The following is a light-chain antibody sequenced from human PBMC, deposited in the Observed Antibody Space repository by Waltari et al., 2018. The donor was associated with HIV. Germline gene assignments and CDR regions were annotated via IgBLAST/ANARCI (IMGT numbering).Light chain of an antibody. Sequence: QSALTQPASVSGSPEQSITISCTGTISDIGSYNLVSWYQQYPDRAPKLIIYEVTKRPSGVSDRFSGSKSGNRASLTVAGLKVEDEADYYCCSYAGGRVFVLFGGGTRLTV. J-gene: IGLJ2*01. CDR1: ISDIGSYNL. CDR3: CSYAGGRVFVL. V-gene: IGLV2-23*02. CDR2: EVT.